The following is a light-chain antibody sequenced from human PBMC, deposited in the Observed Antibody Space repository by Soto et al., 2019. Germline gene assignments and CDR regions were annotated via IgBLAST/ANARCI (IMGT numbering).Light chain of an antibody. J-gene: IGKJ2*01. CDR1: QGVETD. V-gene: IGKV1-17*01. Sequence: DIQMTQSPSSLSASVGDRVTITCRASQGVETDLGWYQQKPGKAPQRLIYAASILQSCVPSRFSGSGSATKFTLIISSHELEDFATCYCLQKNSYPCSVGQGTKLEIQ. CDR2: AAS. CDR3: LQKNSYPCS.